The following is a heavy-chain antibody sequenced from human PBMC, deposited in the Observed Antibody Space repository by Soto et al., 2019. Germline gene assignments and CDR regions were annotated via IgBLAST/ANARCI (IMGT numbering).Heavy chain of an antibody. CDR1: GGSFSGYY. J-gene: IGHJ4*02. CDR2: INHSGST. CDR3: ARGGSAAAGKTPFDY. Sequence: SETLSLTCAVYGGSFSGYYWSWIRQPPGKGLEWIGEINHSGSTNYNPSLKSRVTISVDTSKNQFSLKLSSVTAADMAVYYCARGGSAAAGKTPFDYWGQGTLVTVSS. V-gene: IGHV4-34*01. D-gene: IGHD6-13*01.